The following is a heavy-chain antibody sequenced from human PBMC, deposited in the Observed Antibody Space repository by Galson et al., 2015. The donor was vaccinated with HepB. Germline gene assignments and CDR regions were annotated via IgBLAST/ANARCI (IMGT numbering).Heavy chain of an antibody. V-gene: IGHV3-21*01. Sequence: SLRLSCAASGFTFSSYAMHWVRQAPGKGLEWVSSISSSSSYIYYADSVKGRFTISRDNAKNSLYLQMNSLRAEDTAVYYCASATTPILFDPWGQGTLVTVSS. CDR1: GFTFSSYA. D-gene: IGHD1-26*01. CDR2: ISSSSSYI. J-gene: IGHJ5*02. CDR3: ASATTPILFDP.